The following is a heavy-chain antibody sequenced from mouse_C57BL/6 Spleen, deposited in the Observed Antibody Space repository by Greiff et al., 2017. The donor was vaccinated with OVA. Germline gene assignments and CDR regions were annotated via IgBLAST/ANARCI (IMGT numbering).Heavy chain of an antibody. V-gene: IGHV1-82*01. CDR1: GYAFSSSW. CDR2: IYPGDGDT. CDR3: AGDEEDYYGSSTLAY. D-gene: IGHD1-1*01. Sequence: QVQLQQSGPELVKPGASVKISCKASGYAFSSSWMNWVKQRPGKGLEWIGRIYPGDGDTNYNGKFKGKATLTADKSSSTAYMQLSSLTSEDSAVYFCAGDEEDYYGSSTLAYWGQGTLVTVSA. J-gene: IGHJ3*01.